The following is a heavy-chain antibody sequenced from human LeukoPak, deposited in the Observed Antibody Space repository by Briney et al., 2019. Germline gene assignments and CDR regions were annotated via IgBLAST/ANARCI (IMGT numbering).Heavy chain of an antibody. Sequence: GGSLRISCAASGFTVSSNYMSWVRLAPGKGLDWVSLYSAGSTYCADSVKGRFTISRDNSKNTLYLQMNSLRAEDTAVYYCATLSSGSYYGPFDYWGQGTLVTVSS. J-gene: IGHJ4*02. D-gene: IGHD3-22*01. CDR1: GFTVSSNY. V-gene: IGHV3-53*01. CDR3: ATLSSGSYYGPFDY. CDR2: YSAGST.